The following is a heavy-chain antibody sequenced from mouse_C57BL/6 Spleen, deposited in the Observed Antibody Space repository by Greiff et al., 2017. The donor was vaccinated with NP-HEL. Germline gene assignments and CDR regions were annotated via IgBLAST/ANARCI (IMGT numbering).Heavy chain of an antibody. CDR2: IYRGSGST. V-gene: IGHV1-55*01. CDR3: ARGPPYYSYAMDY. Sequence: VQLQQPGAGLVKPGASVKMSCKASGYTFNSYWITWVKQRPGQGLEWIGDIYRGSGSTNYNEKFKSKATLTVDTTSSTAYMQLSSLTSEDSAVYYCARGPPYYSYAMDYWGQGTSVTVSS. D-gene: IGHD2-12*01. CDR1: GYTFNSYW. J-gene: IGHJ4*01.